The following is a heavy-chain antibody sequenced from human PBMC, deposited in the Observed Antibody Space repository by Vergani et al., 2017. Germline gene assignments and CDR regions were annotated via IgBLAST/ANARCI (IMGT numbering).Heavy chain of an antibody. J-gene: IGHJ6*02. CDR2: IYYSGST. CDR1: GGSISSSSYY. Sequence: QLQLQESGPGLVKPSETLSLTCTVSGGSISSSSYYWGWIRQPPGKGLEWIGSIYYSGSTYYNPSLKSRVTISVDTPKNQFSLKLSSVTAADTAVYYCARSRVKDCSSTSCYNHYGMDVWGQGTTVTVSS. CDR3: ARSRVKDCSSTSCYNHYGMDV. V-gene: IGHV4-39*01. D-gene: IGHD2-2*02.